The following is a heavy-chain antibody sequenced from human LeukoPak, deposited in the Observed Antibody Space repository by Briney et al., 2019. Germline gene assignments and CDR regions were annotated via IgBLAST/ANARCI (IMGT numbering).Heavy chain of an antibody. J-gene: IGHJ4*02. CDR1: GFTFSDSV. V-gene: IGHV1-58*01. CDR2: IVVGSGET. CDR3: AADRGGCRSICLFDY. Sequence: SVKVSCKASGFTFSDSVVQWVRQARGQRLEWIGWIVVGSGETSFAQKFQERVTITRDMSTSTADMELSGLRSEDTAVYYCAADRGGCRSICLFDYLGQGTLVTVSS. D-gene: IGHD2-2*01.